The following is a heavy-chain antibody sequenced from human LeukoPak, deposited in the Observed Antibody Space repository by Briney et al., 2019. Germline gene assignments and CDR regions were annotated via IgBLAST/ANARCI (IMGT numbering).Heavy chain of an antibody. D-gene: IGHD3-22*01. V-gene: IGHV4-38-2*02. J-gene: IGHJ3*02. Sequence: SETLSLTCTVSGYSISSGYYWGWIRQPPGKGLGWIGFIYHSGSTYYNPSLKRRVTISVDTSKNQFSLNLCSVSAADTAVYYCARATYYYDSSGYWTLAFDFDIWGQGTMVTVSS. CDR2: IYHSGST. CDR3: ARATYYYDSSGYWTLAFDFDI. CDR1: GYSISSGYY.